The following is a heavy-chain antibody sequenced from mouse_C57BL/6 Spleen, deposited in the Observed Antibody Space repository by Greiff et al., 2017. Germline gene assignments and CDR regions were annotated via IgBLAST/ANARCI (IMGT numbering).Heavy chain of an antibody. CDR3: AKTGYYGPGAMDY. CDR1: GFSLTSYG. J-gene: IGHJ4*01. D-gene: IGHD1-1*01. V-gene: IGHV2-5*01. CDR2: IWRGGST. Sequence: VQRVESGPGLVQPSQSLSITCTVSGFSLTSYGVHWVRQSPGKGLEWQGVIWRGGSTDYNAAFMSRLSITKDNSKSQVFFKMNSLQADDTAIYXCAKTGYYGPGAMDYWGQGTSVTVSS.